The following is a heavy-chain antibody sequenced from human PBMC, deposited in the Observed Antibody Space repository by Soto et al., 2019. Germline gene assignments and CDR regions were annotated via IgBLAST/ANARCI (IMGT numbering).Heavy chain of an antibody. Sequence: QVQLQESGPGLVKPSGTLSLTCAVSGGSISSSNWWSWVRQPPGQGLEWIGEIYHGGSANYNPSVKRRVAMSGDKSKNQLSLKLNSVTAADTALYYCASTSTSGTRFDYWGQGTLVTVSS. J-gene: IGHJ4*02. CDR2: IYHGGSA. CDR1: GGSISSSNW. CDR3: ASTSTSGTRFDY. D-gene: IGHD1-1*01. V-gene: IGHV4-4*02.